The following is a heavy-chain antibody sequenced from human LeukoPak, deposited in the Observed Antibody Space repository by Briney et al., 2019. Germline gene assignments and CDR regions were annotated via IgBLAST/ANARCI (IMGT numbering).Heavy chain of an antibody. V-gene: IGHV1-2*02. CDR2: INPNSGGT. J-gene: IGHJ4*02. CDR1: GGTFRSFA. CDR3: ARDTVAVAGPFDY. Sequence: ASVKVSCKASGGTFRSFAISWVRQAPGQGLEWVGWINPNSGGTNYAQKFQGRVTMTRDTSISTAYMDLSRLRSDDTAVYYCARDTVAVAGPFDYWGQGTLVTVSS. D-gene: IGHD6-19*01.